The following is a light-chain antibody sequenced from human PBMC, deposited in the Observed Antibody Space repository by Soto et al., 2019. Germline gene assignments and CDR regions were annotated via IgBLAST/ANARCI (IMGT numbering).Light chain of an antibody. J-gene: IGKJ3*01. CDR2: DAS. V-gene: IGKV3-11*01. CDR1: QSVRIY. CDR3: QQRSNWTRVT. Sequence: EIVLTQSPATLSLSPGERATLSCRASQSVRIYLAWSQQKPGQARRLLIYDASNRATGITARFSGSGSGTDFNLTTSSRESEDFAVYYCQQRSNWTRVTFGPGTKVDIK.